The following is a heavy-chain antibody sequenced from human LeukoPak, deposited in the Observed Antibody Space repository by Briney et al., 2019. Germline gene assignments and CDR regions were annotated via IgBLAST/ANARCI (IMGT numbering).Heavy chain of an antibody. V-gene: IGHV1-24*01. Sequence: GAAVKVSCKVSGYTLTELSMHWVRQAPGKGLEWMGGFDPEDGETIYAQKFRGRVTMTEDTSTDTAYMELSSLRSEDTAVYYCATGIAAAAHYYYYYMDVWGKGTTVTVSS. D-gene: IGHD6-13*01. CDR3: ATGIAAAAHYYYYYMDV. J-gene: IGHJ6*03. CDR2: FDPEDGET. CDR1: GYTLTELS.